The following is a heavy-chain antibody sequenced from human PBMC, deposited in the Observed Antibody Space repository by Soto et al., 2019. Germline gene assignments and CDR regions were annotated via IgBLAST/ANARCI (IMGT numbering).Heavy chain of an antibody. CDR2: IYYSGST. CDR1: GGSISSSSYY. CDR3: AREYNWNWFDP. V-gene: IGHV4-39*07. D-gene: IGHD1-20*01. J-gene: IGHJ5*02. Sequence: SETLSLTCTVSGGSISSSSYYWGWIRQPPGKGLEWIGSIYYSGSTYYNPSLKSRVTISVDTSKNQFSLKLSSVTAADTAVYYCAREYNWNWFDPWGQGTLVTVSS.